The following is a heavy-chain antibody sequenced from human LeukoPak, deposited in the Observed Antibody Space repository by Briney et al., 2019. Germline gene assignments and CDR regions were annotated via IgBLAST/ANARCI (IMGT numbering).Heavy chain of an antibody. J-gene: IGHJ5*02. CDR1: GGSISSGGYS. V-gene: IGHV4-30-2*01. Sequence: PSETLSLTCAVSGGSISSGGYSWSWIRQPPGKGLEWIGYIYHSGSTYYNPSLKSRVTISVDRSKNQFSLKLSSVTAADTAVYYCARGVDIVVVPAAPHYNWFDPWGQGTLVTVSS. CDR3: ARGVDIVVVPAAPHYNWFDP. CDR2: IYHSGST. D-gene: IGHD2-2*01.